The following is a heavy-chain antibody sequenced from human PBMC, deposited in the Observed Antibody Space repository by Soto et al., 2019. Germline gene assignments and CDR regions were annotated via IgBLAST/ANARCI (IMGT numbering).Heavy chain of an antibody. Sequence: QITLKESGPTLVKPTQPLTLTCTVSGFSLTTSGVGVGWIRQPPGKAPEWLALIYWDGIERYSPSLRSRLTITMDTSKNQVVLTRTTMDPVDTATYYCAHGPCSGGTCYLFDHWGQGTPVMVSS. D-gene: IGHD2-15*01. CDR3: AHGPCSGGTCYLFDH. CDR2: IYWDGIE. CDR1: GFSLTTSGVG. V-gene: IGHV2-5*02. J-gene: IGHJ4*02.